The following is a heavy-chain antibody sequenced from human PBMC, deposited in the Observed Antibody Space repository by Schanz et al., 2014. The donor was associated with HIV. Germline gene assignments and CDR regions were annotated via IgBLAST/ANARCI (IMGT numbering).Heavy chain of an antibody. Sequence: QVQLVESGGGVVQPGRSLRLSCAASGFTFRHYAIHWVRQAPGKGLEWVAVISYDGSNKNYADSVKGRFTISRDNSKNTLYLQMNSLRAEDTALYYCAKDRITGTAPPNYGMDVWGQGTTVTVSS. CDR3: AKDRITGTAPPNYGMDV. V-gene: IGHV3-30-3*01. CDR2: ISYDGSNK. D-gene: IGHD1-20*01. CDR1: GFTFRHYA. J-gene: IGHJ6*02.